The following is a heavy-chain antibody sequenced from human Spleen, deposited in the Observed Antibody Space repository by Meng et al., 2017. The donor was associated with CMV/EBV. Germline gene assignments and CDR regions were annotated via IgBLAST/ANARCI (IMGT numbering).Heavy chain of an antibody. V-gene: IGHV1-46*01. Sequence: CKASGYTFTSYYMHWVRQAPGQGLEWMGIINPSGGSTTYAQKFQGRVTMTRDTSTSTVYMQLSSLRSEDTAVYYCARAPSGYTYVDYWGQGTLVTVSS. J-gene: IGHJ4*02. CDR3: ARAPSGYTYVDY. CDR1: GYTFTSYY. CDR2: INPSGGST. D-gene: IGHD5-18*01.